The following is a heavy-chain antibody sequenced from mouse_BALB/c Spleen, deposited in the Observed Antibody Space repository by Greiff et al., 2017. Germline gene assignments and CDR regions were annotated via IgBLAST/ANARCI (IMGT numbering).Heavy chain of an antibody. CDR1: GYTFTSYW. V-gene: IGHV1-87*01. CDR2: IYPGDGDT. J-gene: IGHJ4*01. Sequence: QVQLKQSGAELARPGASVKLSCKASGYTFTSYWMQWVKQRPGQGLEWIGAIYPGDGDTRYTQKFKGKATLTADKSSSTAYMQLSSLASEDSAVYYCAREGIPYAMDYWGQGTSVTVSA. CDR3: AREGIPYAMDY.